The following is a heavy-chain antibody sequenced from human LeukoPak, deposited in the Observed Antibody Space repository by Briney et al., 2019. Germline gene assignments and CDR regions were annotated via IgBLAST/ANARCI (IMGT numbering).Heavy chain of an antibody. J-gene: IGHJ4*02. CDR1: GYTFTSYA. V-gene: IGHV1-69*13. CDR3: ARGPVNGMVRGEKHFDY. CDR2: IIPIFGTA. Sequence: SVKVSCKASGYTFTSYAMNWVRQAPGQGLEWMGGIIPIFGTANYAQKFQGRVTITADESTSTAYMELSSLRSEDTAVYYCARGPVNGMVRGEKHFDYWGQGTLVTVSS. D-gene: IGHD3-10*01.